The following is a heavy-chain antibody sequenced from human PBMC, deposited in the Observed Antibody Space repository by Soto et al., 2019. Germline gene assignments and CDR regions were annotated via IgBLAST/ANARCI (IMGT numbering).Heavy chain of an antibody. CDR1: GGSVSSRSHF. CDR3: ARNDAESGSNKLDP. CDR2: IYYGGST. D-gene: IGHD1-26*01. J-gene: IGHJ5*02. V-gene: IGHV4-61*01. Sequence: QVQLQESGPGLVKPSETLSVTCTVSGGSVSSRSHFWSWIRQPPGGGLQWIGYIYYGGSTNYNPSLKSRATLSVDPSRNQFSLRQTSVTAADTAVYYCARNDAESGSNKLDPGGQGTLVTVSS.